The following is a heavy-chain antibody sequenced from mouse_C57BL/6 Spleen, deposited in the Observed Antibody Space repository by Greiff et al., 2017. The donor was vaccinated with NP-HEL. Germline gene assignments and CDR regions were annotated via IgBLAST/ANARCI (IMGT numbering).Heavy chain of an antibody. CDR3: TTAGGNFDY. CDR2: IDPENGDT. V-gene: IGHV14-4*01. Sequence: EVQLQQSGAELVRPGASVKLSCTASGFNIKDDYMHWVKQRPEQGLEWIGWIDPENGDTEYASKFQGKATITADTSSNTAYLQLSSLTSEDTPVYYCTTAGGNFDYWGQGTTLTVSS. CDR1: GFNIKDDY. J-gene: IGHJ2*01.